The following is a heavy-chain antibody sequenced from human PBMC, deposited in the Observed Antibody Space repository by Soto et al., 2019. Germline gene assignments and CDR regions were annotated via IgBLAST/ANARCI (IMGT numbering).Heavy chain of an antibody. CDR3: ARDQSHSSGWYGVDNYYYGMDV. J-gene: IGHJ6*02. Sequence: SVKVSCKASGGTFSSYAISWVRQAPGQGLEWMGGIIPIFGTANYAQKFQGRVTITADASTSTAYMELSSLRSEDTAVYYCARDQSHSSGWYGVDNYYYGMDVWGQGTTVTVSS. V-gene: IGHV1-69*13. CDR2: IIPIFGTA. D-gene: IGHD6-19*01. CDR1: GGTFSSYA.